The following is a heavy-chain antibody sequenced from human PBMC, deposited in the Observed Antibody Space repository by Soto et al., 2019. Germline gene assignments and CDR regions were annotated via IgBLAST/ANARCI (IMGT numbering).Heavy chain of an antibody. V-gene: IGHV6-1*01. CDR1: GDSVSRNSAA. D-gene: IGHD6-13*01. CDR2: TYYRSKWYN. J-gene: IGHJ6*02. CDR3: AREDSXAAAGTHLSYYYYGMDV. Sequence: SQTLSLTCAISGDSVSRNSAAWNWIRQSPSRGLEWLGRTYYRSKWYNDYAVSVKSRITINPDTSKNQFSLQLNSVTPEDTAVYYCAREDSXAAAGTHLSYYYYGMDVWGQGTTVTVSS.